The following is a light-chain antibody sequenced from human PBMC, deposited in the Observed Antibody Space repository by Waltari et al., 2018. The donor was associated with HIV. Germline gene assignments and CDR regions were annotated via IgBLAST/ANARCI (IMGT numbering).Light chain of an antibody. Sequence: QSVLTQPPSVSGAPGQRVTISCTGSSSNIGAGYDVHWYQQIPVTAPKLLIYGNSHRPSGVPDRFSGSKSGTSASLAITGLQAEDEADYYCQSYDSSLSVWVFGGGTKLTVL. CDR1: SSNIGAGYD. CDR2: GNS. CDR3: QSYDSSLSVWV. V-gene: IGLV1-40*01. J-gene: IGLJ3*02.